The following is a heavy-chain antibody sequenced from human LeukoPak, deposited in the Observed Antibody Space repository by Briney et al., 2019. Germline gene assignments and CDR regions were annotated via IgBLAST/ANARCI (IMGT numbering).Heavy chain of an antibody. D-gene: IGHD5-18*01. CDR3: ASGYSYGRFDY. Sequence: GESLKISCKGSGYSFTSYWIGWVRQMPGKGLEWMGIIYPGDSDTRYSPSFQGQVTISAAKSISTGYMQWRSLKASDTAMYYCASGYSYGRFDYWGQGTLVTVSS. CDR1: GYSFTSYW. J-gene: IGHJ4*02. V-gene: IGHV5-51*01. CDR2: IYPGDSDT.